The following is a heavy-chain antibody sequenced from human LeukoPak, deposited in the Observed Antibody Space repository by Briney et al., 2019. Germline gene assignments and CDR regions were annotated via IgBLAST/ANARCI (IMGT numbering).Heavy chain of an antibody. CDR3: ARESMVRGVTHSDY. Sequence: SETLSLTCTVSGDSISSFYWSWIRQPAGKGLEWIGRLYPSGTTSYIPSLKSRVTMSLDTSKNQFSLRLSSVTAADTAVYYCARESMVRGVTHSDYWGQGTLVTVSS. D-gene: IGHD3-10*01. V-gene: IGHV4-4*07. CDR2: LYPSGTT. J-gene: IGHJ4*02. CDR1: GDSISSFY.